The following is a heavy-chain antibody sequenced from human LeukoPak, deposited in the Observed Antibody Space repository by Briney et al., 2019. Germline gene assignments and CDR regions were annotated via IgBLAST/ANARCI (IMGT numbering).Heavy chain of an antibody. CDR3: GIYQCPIIAVVAANWFDP. D-gene: IGHD2-15*01. Sequence: ASVKVSCKASGYTFTGYYMHWVRQAPGQGLEWMGRINPNSGGTNYAQKLQGRVSMTRDTSISNAYRDLCRLKPDNTAVYYTGIYQCPIIAVVAANWFDPRGQGTLVTVSS. CDR1: GYTFTGYY. J-gene: IGHJ5*02. V-gene: IGHV1-2*06. CDR2: INPNSGGT.